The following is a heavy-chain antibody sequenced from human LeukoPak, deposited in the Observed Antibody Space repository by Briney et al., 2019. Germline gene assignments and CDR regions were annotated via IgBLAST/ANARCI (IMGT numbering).Heavy chain of an antibody. CDR3: ATSSGDSSAWVDF. J-gene: IGHJ4*02. Sequence: ASVKVSCKTSGSTFSNYGVTWVRHAPGQRFEWMGWIDTNTQNTKYTQPFQGRITLTTDSSRHTAYMELRSLKSDDTAIYYCATSSGDSSAWVDFWGRGTLVIVS. V-gene: IGHV1-18*01. D-gene: IGHD3-22*01. CDR2: IDTNTQNT. CDR1: GSTFSNYG.